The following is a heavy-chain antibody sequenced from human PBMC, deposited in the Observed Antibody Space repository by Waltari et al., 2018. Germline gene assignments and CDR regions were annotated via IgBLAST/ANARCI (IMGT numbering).Heavy chain of an antibody. Sequence: EVQLLESGGGLVQPGGSLRLSCAASGIIFNNFAINWVRLAPGTGLDWVAAITVSDDTFYADSVMGRFTVSRDTSKNTVYLQMNGLRAEDTAIYYCSDPPSDFWGQGAVVTVSS. D-gene: IGHD2-21*01. CDR2: ITVSDDT. CDR1: GIIFNNFA. V-gene: IGHV3-23*01. J-gene: IGHJ4*02. CDR3: SDPPSDF.